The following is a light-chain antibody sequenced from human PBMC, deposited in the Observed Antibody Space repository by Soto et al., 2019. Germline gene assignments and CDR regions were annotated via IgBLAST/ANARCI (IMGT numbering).Light chain of an antibody. Sequence: QSALTQPRSVSGSPGQSVTIPCTGTSSDVGGYNYVSWYQQHPGEAPKLMIYDVTKRPSGVPDRFSGSKSGNTASLTISGLQAEDEADYYCCSYAGSYTVVFGGGTKVTVL. V-gene: IGLV2-11*01. CDR1: SSDVGGYNY. CDR3: CSYAGSYTVV. J-gene: IGLJ2*01. CDR2: DVT.